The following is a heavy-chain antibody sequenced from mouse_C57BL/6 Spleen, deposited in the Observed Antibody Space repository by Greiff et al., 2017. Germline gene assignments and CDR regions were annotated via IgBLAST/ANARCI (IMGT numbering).Heavy chain of an antibody. Sequence: EVQRVESGGGLVKPGGSLKLSCAASGFTFSSYAMSWVRQTPEKRLEWVATISDGGSYTYYPDNVKGRFTISRDNAKNNLYLQMSHLKSEDTAMYYIARDKTLDSSGPLNYWGQGTTLTVSS. CDR2: ISDGGSYT. D-gene: IGHD3-2*02. CDR3: ARDKTLDSSGPLNY. V-gene: IGHV5-4*01. J-gene: IGHJ2*01. CDR1: GFTFSSYA.